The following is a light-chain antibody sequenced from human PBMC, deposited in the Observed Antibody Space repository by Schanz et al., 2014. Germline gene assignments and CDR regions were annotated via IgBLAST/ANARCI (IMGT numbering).Light chain of an antibody. V-gene: IGKV3-20*01. CDR2: GAS. J-gene: IGKJ1*01. Sequence: EIVLTQSPGTLSLSPGDRASLSCRASQTVSSSYLAWYQQKPGQAPRLLIYGASFRATGISDRFIGSGSGTDFTLTITRLEPEDFAVYYCQQYGSSSWTFGQGTKVEIK. CDR3: QQYGSSSWT. CDR1: QTVSSSY.